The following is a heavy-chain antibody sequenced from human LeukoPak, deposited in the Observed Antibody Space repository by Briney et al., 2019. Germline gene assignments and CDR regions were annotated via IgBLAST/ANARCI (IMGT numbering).Heavy chain of an antibody. D-gene: IGHD3-10*01. V-gene: IGHV4-34*01. J-gene: IGHJ4*02. CDR2: INRGGSA. Sequence: SETLSLTCVVYGGSFSGYYWNWIRQPPGKGLECIGEINRGGSANHNPSLKSRVTTSVDSSSNQFSLKLSSVTAADTAVYYCARMYYYGSGSYWYYFDYWGQGTLVTVSS. CDR1: GGSFSGYY. CDR3: ARMYYYGSGSYWYYFDY.